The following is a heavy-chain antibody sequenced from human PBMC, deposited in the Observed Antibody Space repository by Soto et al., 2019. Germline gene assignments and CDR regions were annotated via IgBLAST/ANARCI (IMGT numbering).Heavy chain of an antibody. V-gene: IGHV4-4*07. CDR3: AGIGYYYDSSGPLLRYFDL. Sequence: SETLSLTCTVSGGSINTYYWSWIRQSAGKALEWIGRIYSSGSTNYNPSLKSRVTMSVDTSKNQFFLKLSSVTAADTAVYYCAGIGYYYDSSGPLLRYFDLWGRGTLVTVSS. D-gene: IGHD3-22*01. J-gene: IGHJ2*01. CDR2: IYSSGST. CDR1: GGSINTYY.